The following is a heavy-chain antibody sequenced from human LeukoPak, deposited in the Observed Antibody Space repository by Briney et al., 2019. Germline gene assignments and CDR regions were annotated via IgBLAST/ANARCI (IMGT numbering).Heavy chain of an antibody. CDR3: ARDSYGSGYSFDY. CDR1: GGSISSYY. V-gene: IGHV4-59*01. D-gene: IGHD3-10*01. J-gene: IGHJ4*02. Sequence: PSETLSLTCTVSGGSISSYYWSWIRQPLGKGLEWIGYIYYSGSTNYNPSLKSRVTISVDTSKNQFSLKLSSVTAADTAVYYCARDSYGSGYSFDYWGQGTLVTVSS. CDR2: IYYSGST.